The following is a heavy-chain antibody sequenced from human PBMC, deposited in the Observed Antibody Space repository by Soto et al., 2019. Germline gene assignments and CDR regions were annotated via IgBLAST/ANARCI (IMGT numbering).Heavy chain of an antibody. V-gene: IGHV1-2*02. D-gene: IGHD5-12*01. CDR3: ARANIVDPSSAFDI. Sequence: ASVKVSCKASGYTFTSYGISWVRQAPGQGLEWMGWISANSGGTNYAQKFQGRVTMTRDTSISTAYMELSRLRSDDTAVYYCARANIVDPSSAFDIWGQGTMVTVSS. J-gene: IGHJ3*02. CDR1: GYTFTSYG. CDR2: ISANSGGT.